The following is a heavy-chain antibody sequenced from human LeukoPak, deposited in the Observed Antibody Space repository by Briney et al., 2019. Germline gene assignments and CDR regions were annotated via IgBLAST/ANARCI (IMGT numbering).Heavy chain of an antibody. J-gene: IGHJ5*02. V-gene: IGHV4-30-2*01. Sequence: PSQTLSLTCAVSGGSIGSGGYSWSWIRQPPGKGLVWIGYIYHSGSTYYNPSLKSRVTISVDRSKNQFSLKLSSVTAADTAVYYCARVPDYGGNPFDPWGQGTLVTVSS. CDR3: ARVPDYGGNPFDP. CDR2: IYHSGST. CDR1: GGSIGSGGYS. D-gene: IGHD4-23*01.